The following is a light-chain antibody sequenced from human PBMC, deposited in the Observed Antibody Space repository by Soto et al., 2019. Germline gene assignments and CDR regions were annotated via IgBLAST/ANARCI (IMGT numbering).Light chain of an antibody. CDR1: SSDVGGYSY. Sequence: SVLTQPASLSGSPGQSVARFCPGTSSDVGGYSYVSWYQQQPGKAPKLVISDVSNRPSGVSDRFSGSKSGNTASLTISGLQTEDEADYYCASYTTSSTYVFGTGTKVPVL. J-gene: IGLJ1*01. CDR2: DVS. V-gene: IGLV2-14*01. CDR3: ASYTTSSTYV.